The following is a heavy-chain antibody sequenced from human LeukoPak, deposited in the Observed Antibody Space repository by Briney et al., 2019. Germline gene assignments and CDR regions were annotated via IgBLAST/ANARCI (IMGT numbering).Heavy chain of an antibody. CDR1: GYSFTSYW. CDR2: IYPGDSDT. Sequence: GESLKISCKGSGYSFTSYWIGWVRQMPGKGLERMGIIYPGDSDTRYSPSFQGQVTISADKSISTAYLQWSSLKASDTAMYYCARLAYCGGDCSHGYFQHWGQGTLVTVSS. J-gene: IGHJ1*01. CDR3: ARLAYCGGDCSHGYFQH. V-gene: IGHV5-51*01. D-gene: IGHD2-21*02.